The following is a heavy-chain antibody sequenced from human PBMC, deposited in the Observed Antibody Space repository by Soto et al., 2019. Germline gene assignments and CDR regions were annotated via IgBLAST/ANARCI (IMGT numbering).Heavy chain of an antibody. CDR1: GFTFSGHT. J-gene: IGHJ4*02. V-gene: IGHV3-21*01. Sequence: EVQLVESGGGLVKPGGSLRLSCAASGFTFSGHTINWVRQAPGKGLEWVSCVSRSSSYIYYADSVKGRFTVSRDDAEKSLYLQMNSLRAEDTAIYYCARCMGFDGSGYAFFDSWGQGTQVTVSS. D-gene: IGHD3-10*01. CDR2: VSRSSSYI. CDR3: ARCMGFDGSGYAFFDS.